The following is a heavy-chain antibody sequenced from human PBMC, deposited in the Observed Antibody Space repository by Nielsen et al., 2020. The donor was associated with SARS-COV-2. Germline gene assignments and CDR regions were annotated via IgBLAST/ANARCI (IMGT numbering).Heavy chain of an antibody. D-gene: IGHD3-3*01. Sequence: SETLSLTCTISGGSISSYYWSWIRQPPGKGLEWIGYIYYSGSTNYNPSLKSRVTISVDTSKNQFSLKLSSVTAADTAVYYCARGHYDFWSGYYKVYYYYGMDVGGQGTTVTVSS. CDR3: ARGHYDFWSGYYKVYYYYGMDV. J-gene: IGHJ6*02. CDR2: IYYSGST. V-gene: IGHV4-59*12. CDR1: GGSISSYY.